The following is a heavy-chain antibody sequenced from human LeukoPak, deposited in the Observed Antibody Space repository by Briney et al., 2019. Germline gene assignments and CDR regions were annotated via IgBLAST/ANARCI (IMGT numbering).Heavy chain of an antibody. Sequence: GASVKVSCTASGYTFTSYGISWVRQAPGQGLEWMGWISAYNGNTNYAQKLQGRVTMTTDTSTSTAYMELRSLRSDDTAVYYCAREGYSSGWYSGLGVYYMDVWGKGTTVTVSS. CDR3: AREGYSSGWYSGLGVYYMDV. D-gene: IGHD6-19*01. CDR2: ISAYNGNT. CDR1: GYTFTSYG. J-gene: IGHJ6*03. V-gene: IGHV1-18*01.